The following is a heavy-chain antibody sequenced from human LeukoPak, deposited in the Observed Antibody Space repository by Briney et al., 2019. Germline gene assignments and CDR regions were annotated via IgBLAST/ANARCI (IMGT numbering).Heavy chain of an antibody. D-gene: IGHD5-18*01. CDR1: GGTFSSYA. J-gene: IGHJ6*03. CDR3: ARIFYVDTAMDRGNYYYMDV. CDR2: IIPIFGTA. Sequence: GASVKVSCKASGGTFSSYAISWVRQAPGQGLEWMGRIIPIFGTANYAQKFQGRVTITTDESTSTAYMELSSLRSEDTAVYYCARIFYVDTAMDRGNYYYMDVWGKGTTVTVSS. V-gene: IGHV1-69*05.